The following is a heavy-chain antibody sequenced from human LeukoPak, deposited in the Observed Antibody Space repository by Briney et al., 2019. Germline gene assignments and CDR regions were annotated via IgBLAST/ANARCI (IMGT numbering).Heavy chain of an antibody. CDR1: GSSVSNHW. CDR2: ISSRGYT. V-gene: IGHV4-4*07. CDR3: ARGIQVYCSGGSCHSRDYGMDV. J-gene: IGHJ6*02. D-gene: IGHD2-15*01. Sequence: SETLSLTCTVSGSSVSNHWWIWIRQPAGNGLEWIGRISSRGYTNYNPSLKSRVAMSVDTSKNQFSLKLSSVTAADTAVYYCARGIQVYCSGGSCHSRDYGMDVWGQGTTVTVSS.